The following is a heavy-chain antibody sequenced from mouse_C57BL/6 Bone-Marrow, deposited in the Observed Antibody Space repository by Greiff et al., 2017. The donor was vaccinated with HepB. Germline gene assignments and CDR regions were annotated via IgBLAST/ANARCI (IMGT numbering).Heavy chain of an antibody. CDR1: GYAFSSSW. Sequence: QVQLKESGPELVKPGASVKISCKASGYAFSSSWMNWVKQRPGKGLEWIGRIYPGDGDTNYNGKFKGKATLTADKSSSTAYMQLSSLTSEDSAVYFCARKGPTIVTSYYAMDYWGQGTSVTVSS. CDR3: ARKGPTIVTSYYAMDY. D-gene: IGHD2-5*01. V-gene: IGHV1-82*01. CDR2: IYPGDGDT. J-gene: IGHJ4*01.